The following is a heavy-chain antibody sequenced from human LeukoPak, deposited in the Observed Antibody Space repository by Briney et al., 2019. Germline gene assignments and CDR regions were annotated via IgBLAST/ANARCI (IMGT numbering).Heavy chain of an antibody. V-gene: IGHV3-74*01. CDR2: IASDGSGT. D-gene: IGHD4-23*01. Sequence: SGGSLRLSCAASGFSFNGYAMTWVRQAPGKGLVWVSRIASDGSGTTYADSVKGRFSISRDNAKNTLYLQMNSLRVEDTAVYYCARGRPHGNDYWGQGTLVTVSS. J-gene: IGHJ4*02. CDR3: ARGRPHGNDY. CDR1: GFSFNGYA.